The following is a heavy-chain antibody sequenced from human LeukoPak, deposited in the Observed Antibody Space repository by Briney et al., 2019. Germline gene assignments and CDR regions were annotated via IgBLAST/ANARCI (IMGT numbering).Heavy chain of an antibody. Sequence: SETLSLTCTVSRGSISSGGYYWSWIRQHPGKGLEWIGYIYYSGSTYYNPSLKSRVTISVDTSKNQFSLKLSSVTAADTAVYYCARGVGVPAAIGRAFDIWGQGTMVTVSS. D-gene: IGHD2-2*01. CDR3: ARGVGVPAAIGRAFDI. V-gene: IGHV4-31*03. CDR2: IYYSGST. J-gene: IGHJ3*02. CDR1: RGSISSGGYY.